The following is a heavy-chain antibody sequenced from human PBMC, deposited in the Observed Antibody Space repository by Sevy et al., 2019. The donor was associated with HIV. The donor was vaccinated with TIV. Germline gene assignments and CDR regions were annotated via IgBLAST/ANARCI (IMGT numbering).Heavy chain of an antibody. Sequence: GGSLRLSCVASGFIFSTYGMHWVRQAPGKGLEWVAVISYDGINKYYADSVKGRFIISRDNSKNTMQLAMDGAGAEDTAVDYCARASRNGLDPWGQGALVTVSS. J-gene: IGHJ5*02. D-gene: IGHD2-8*01. CDR3: ARASRNGLDP. CDR1: GFIFSTYG. CDR2: ISYDGINK. V-gene: IGHV3-33*01.